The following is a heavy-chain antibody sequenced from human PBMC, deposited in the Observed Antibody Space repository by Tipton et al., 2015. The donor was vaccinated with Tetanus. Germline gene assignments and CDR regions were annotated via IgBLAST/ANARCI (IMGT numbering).Heavy chain of an antibody. CDR3: AREADCSGGSCFSGDFDT. J-gene: IGHJ4*02. CDR2: SWYDGTDK. V-gene: IGHV3-33*01. Sequence: SLRLSCAASGFIFSSYGIHWVRQAPGKGLEWLAVSWYDGTDKYYADSVKGQFTISRDNSKNTLYLQMNSLRAEDTALYYCAREADCSGGSCFSGDFDTWGQGTQATVSS. D-gene: IGHD2-15*01. CDR1: GFIFSSYG.